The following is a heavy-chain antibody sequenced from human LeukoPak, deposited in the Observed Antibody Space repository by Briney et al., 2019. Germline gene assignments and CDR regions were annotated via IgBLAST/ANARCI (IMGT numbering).Heavy chain of an antibody. J-gene: IGHJ4*02. CDR1: GYSISSGYY. Sequence: SETLSLTCTVSGYSISSGYYWSWIRQSPGKGLEWIAYIHYSGSTSYNPSLKSRVTISVDTSKNEFSLKLTSVNAADTAVYYCARDRPGGSSLDYWGQGTLVTVSS. CDR3: ARDRPGGSSLDY. D-gene: IGHD6-13*01. CDR2: IHYSGST. V-gene: IGHV4-38-2*02.